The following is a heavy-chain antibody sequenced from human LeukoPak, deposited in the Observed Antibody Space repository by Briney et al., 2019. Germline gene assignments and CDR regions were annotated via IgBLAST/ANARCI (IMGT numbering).Heavy chain of an antibody. J-gene: IGHJ4*02. Sequence: EASVKVSCKASGGTFSSYAISWVRQAPGQGLECMGWISAYNGNTNYAQKLQGRVTMTTDTSTSTAYMELRSLRSDDTAVYYCALSGSYAPFDYWGQGTLVTVSS. CDR3: ALSGSYAPFDY. D-gene: IGHD1-26*01. CDR2: ISAYNGNT. CDR1: GGTFSSYA. V-gene: IGHV1-18*01.